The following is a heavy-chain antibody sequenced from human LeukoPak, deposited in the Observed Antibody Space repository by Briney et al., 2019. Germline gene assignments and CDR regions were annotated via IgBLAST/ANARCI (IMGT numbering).Heavy chain of an antibody. Sequence: GGSLRLSCAASGFTFSSYAMHWVRQAPGKGLEWVAVISYDGSNKYYADSVKGRFTIPRDNSKNTLYLQMNSLRAEDTAVYYCARTAYYYDSSGYYFDYWGQGTLVTVSS. CDR2: ISYDGSNK. CDR1: GFTFSSYA. CDR3: ARTAYYYDSSGYYFDY. V-gene: IGHV3-30*04. J-gene: IGHJ4*02. D-gene: IGHD3-22*01.